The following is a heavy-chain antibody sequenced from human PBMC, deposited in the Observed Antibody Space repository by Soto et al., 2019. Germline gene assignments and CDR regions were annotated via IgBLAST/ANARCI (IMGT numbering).Heavy chain of an antibody. D-gene: IGHD1-1*01. J-gene: IGHJ6*02. CDR3: AAVGGTGTFNGMDV. Sequence: SVKVSCKASGFTFTSSAVQWVRQARGQRLEWIGWIVVGIGNTNYAQKFQERVTITSDMSTSTAYMELSSLRSEDTAVYYCAAVGGTGTFNGMDVWGQGTTVTVSS. V-gene: IGHV1-58*01. CDR2: IVVGIGNT. CDR1: GFTFTSSA.